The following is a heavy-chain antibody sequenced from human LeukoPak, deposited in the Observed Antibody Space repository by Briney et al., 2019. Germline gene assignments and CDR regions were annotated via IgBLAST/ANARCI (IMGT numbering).Heavy chain of an antibody. D-gene: IGHD2-21*02. CDR3: ASPTYCRSNCYFNFDY. V-gene: IGHV1-2*02. J-gene: IGHJ4*02. CDR2: IKPNSGVI. Sequence: GASVKVSCKTSGYTFATSFMLWVRQAPGQGLEWMGYIKPNSGVINYAQKFRGRVTITWDTSISTAYIELSGLTSDDTAIYYCASPTYCRSNCYFNFDYWGQGTLVTVSS. CDR1: GYTFATSF.